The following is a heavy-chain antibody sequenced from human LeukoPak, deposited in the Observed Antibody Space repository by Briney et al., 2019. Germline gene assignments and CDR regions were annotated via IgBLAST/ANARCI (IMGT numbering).Heavy chain of an antibody. J-gene: IGHJ3*02. CDR1: GFTFSSYE. CDR3: ARDAEQWLFAFDI. CDR2: ISSSGSTI. Sequence: GGSLRLSCAASGFTFSSYEMNWVRQAPGEGREWVSYISSSGSTIYYADSVKGRFTISRDNAKNSLYLQMNSLRAEDTAVYYCARDAEQWLFAFDIWGQGTMVTVSS. V-gene: IGHV3-48*03. D-gene: IGHD6-19*01.